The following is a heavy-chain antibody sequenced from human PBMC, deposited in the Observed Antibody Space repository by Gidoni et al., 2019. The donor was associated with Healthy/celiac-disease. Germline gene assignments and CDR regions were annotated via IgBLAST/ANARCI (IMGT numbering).Heavy chain of an antibody. CDR1: VVTFSSYG. D-gene: IGHD3-22*01. J-gene: IGHJ4*02. V-gene: IGHV3-30*18. CDR3: AKGLIITMIVRNYFDY. CDR2: ISYYGSNK. Sequence: QVQLVESGGGVVQPGRSLRLSCAASVVTFSSYGMHCVRQAPGQGLDVVAVISYYGSNKYYADSVKGRFTISRDNSKNTLYLQMNSLRAEDTAVYYCAKGLIITMIVRNYFDYWGQGTLVTVSS.